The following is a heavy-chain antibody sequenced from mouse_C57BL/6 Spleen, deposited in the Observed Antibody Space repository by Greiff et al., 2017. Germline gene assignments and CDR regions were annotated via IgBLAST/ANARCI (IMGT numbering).Heavy chain of an antibody. V-gene: IGHV5-15*01. D-gene: IGHD2-4*01. CDR3: ARHYDYPYAMDY. CDR2: ISNLAYSI. CDR1: GFTFSDYG. J-gene: IGHJ4*01. Sequence: EVKLMESGGGLVQPGGSLKLSCAASGFTFSDYGMAWVRQAPRKGPEWVAFISNLAYSIYYADTVTGRFTISRENAKNTLYLEMSSLRSEDTAMYYCARHYDYPYAMDYWGQGTSVTVSS.